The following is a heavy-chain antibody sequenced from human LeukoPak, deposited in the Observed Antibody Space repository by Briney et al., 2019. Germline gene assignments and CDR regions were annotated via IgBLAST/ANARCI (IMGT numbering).Heavy chain of an antibody. CDR1: GLTFTDYY. D-gene: IGHD1-1*01. Sequence: GGSLRLSCAASGLTFTDYYMNWIRQAPGKGLEWVSYISGSGRTIYYADSVKGRFTISRDNAKNSYLQMNSLRAEDTAMYYCSGGNEEGELRAFDDWGQGTLVTVSS. J-gene: IGHJ4*02. CDR2: ISGSGRTI. V-gene: IGHV3-11*04. CDR3: SGGNEEGELRAFDD.